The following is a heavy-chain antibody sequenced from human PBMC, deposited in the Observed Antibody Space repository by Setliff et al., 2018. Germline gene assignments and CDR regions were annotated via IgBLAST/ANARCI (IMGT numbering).Heavy chain of an antibody. CDR2: IYPADSDA. CDR3: ARSGNQVGGDY. J-gene: IGHJ4*02. D-gene: IGHD1-26*01. Sequence: GESLTISCKASGYTFTSYWIGWVRQMPGKGLEWMGVIYPADSDAMYSPSFQGKVTISVDKFINTAYLQWSSLKASDTAMYYCARSGNQVGGDYWGQGTLVTVSS. V-gene: IGHV5-51*01. CDR1: GYTFTSYW.